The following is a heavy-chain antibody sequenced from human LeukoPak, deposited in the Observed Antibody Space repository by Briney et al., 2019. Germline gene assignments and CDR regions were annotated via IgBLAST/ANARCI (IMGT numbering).Heavy chain of an antibody. D-gene: IGHD2-15*01. CDR1: GDSISTSSYY. CDR3: ASDAPGLLGY. CDR2: MYYSGST. V-gene: IGHV4-39*07. Sequence: SETLSLTCTVSGDSISTSSYYWGWIRQPPGKGLEWIGTMYYSGSTYYNPSLKSRVTISVDTSKNQFSLTLSSVTAADTAMYYCASDAPGLLGYWGQGTLVTVSS. J-gene: IGHJ4*02.